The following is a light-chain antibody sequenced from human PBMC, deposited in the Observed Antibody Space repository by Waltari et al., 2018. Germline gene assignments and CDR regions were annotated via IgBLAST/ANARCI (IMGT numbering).Light chain of an antibody. CDR2: SDS. J-gene: IGLJ2*01. V-gene: IGLV3-21*04. Sequence: SYVLTQPPSVSVAPGETARITCGGNNIGNKGVHWFQQQPGQAPILVIASDSDRPSGIPERFSGSNSGNTATLTISRVGAGDEADYYCQVWDSSRDHVVFGGGTKLTVL. CDR3: QVWDSSRDHVV. CDR1: NIGNKG.